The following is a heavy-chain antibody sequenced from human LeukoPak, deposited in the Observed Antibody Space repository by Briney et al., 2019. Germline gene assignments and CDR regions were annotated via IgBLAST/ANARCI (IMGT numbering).Heavy chain of an antibody. D-gene: IGHD3-3*01. V-gene: IGHV3-20*04. J-gene: IGHJ3*02. CDR3: ARDGRSEWSPFRAFDI. Sequence: GGSLRLSCAASGFTFDDYGMSWVRQSPGKALEWVSGINWNGCSTGYADSVKGRFTISRDNAKNSVYLQMNSLRAEDTALYYCARDGRSEWSPFRAFDIWGQGTMVTVSS. CDR1: GFTFDDYG. CDR2: INWNGCST.